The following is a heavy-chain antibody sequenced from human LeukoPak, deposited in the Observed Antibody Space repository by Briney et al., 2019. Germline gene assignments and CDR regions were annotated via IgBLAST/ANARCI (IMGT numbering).Heavy chain of an antibody. V-gene: IGHV1-18*01. CDR2: ISAYNGST. D-gene: IGHD6-19*01. Sequence: GASVKVSCTASDFSFTSYGMSWVRQAPGQGLEWMGWISAYNGSTKYAQKLQGRVTMTTDTSTGTAYMELRSLRPDDTAVYYCARDLTSNVAVTEYHYYAVDVWGQGTTVTVSS. CDR1: DFSFTSYG. J-gene: IGHJ6*02. CDR3: ARDLTSNVAVTEYHYYAVDV.